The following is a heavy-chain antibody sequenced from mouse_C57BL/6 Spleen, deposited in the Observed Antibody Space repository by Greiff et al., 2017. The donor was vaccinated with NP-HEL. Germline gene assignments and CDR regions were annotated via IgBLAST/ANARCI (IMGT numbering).Heavy chain of an antibody. J-gene: IGHJ2*01. V-gene: IGHV1-59*01. CDR3: ARVVTRYYFDY. CDR1: GYTFTSYW. Sequence: VKLMESGAELVRPGTSVKLSCKASGYTFTSYWMHWVKQRPGQGLEWIGVIDPSDSYTNYNQKFKGKATLTVDTSSSTAYMQLSSLTSEDSAVYYCARVVTRYYFDYWGQGTTLTVSS. D-gene: IGHD2-2*01. CDR2: IDPSDSYT.